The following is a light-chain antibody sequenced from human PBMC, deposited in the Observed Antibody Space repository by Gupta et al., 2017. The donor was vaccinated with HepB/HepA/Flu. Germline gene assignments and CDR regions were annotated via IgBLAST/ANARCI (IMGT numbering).Light chain of an antibody. Sequence: QSGLTQPASVSGSPGQSITISCTGTSSDVGGYNSGSWYQQYPGRAPKLLIYDVSNRPSGVSNRFSGSKTGHSASLTISGLQAEDEAVYYCTSFRSGSTLVIFGGGTELTVL. CDR3: TSFRSGSTLVI. CDR1: SSDVGGYNS. CDR2: DVS. V-gene: IGLV2-14*03. J-gene: IGLJ2*01.